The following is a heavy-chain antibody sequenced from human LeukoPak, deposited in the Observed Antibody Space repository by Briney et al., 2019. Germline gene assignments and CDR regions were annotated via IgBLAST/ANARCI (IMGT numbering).Heavy chain of an antibody. D-gene: IGHD5-12*01. V-gene: IGHV4-39*07. CDR3: ARVIVALTPYYFDY. CDR2: IYYSGST. CDR1: GGSISSSSYY. J-gene: IGHJ4*02. Sequence: PSETLSLTCTVSGGSISSSSYYWGWIRQPPGKGLEWIGSIYYSGSTYYNPSLKSRVTISVDTSKNQFSLKLSSVTAADTAVYYCARVIVALTPYYFDYWGQGTLVTVSS.